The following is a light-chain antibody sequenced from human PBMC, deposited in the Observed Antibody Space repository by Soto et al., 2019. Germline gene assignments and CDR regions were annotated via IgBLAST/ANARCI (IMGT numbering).Light chain of an antibody. CDR1: QSVLYSSNNKNY. J-gene: IGKJ5*01. Sequence: DIVMTQSPDSLAVSLGERATINCKSSQSVLYSSNNKNYLAWYQQKPGQPPKLLIYWASTRESGVPDRFSGSGAGTDFTLTISSLHDEDVAVYYCQQYYSTPITFGQGTRLEIK. V-gene: IGKV4-1*01. CDR2: WAS. CDR3: QQYYSTPIT.